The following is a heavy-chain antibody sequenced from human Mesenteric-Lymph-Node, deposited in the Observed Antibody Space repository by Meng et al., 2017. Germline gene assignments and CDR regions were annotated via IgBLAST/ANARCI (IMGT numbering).Heavy chain of an antibody. CDR2: IIPIFGTA. CDR1: GYTFTGYY. D-gene: IGHD5-12*01. CDR3: ARGLVATIKGRFFDY. Sequence: SVKVSCKASGYTFTGYYMHWVRQAPGQGLEWMGGIIPIFGTANYAQKFQGRVTITAEESTSTAYMELSSLRSEDTAVYYCARGLVATIKGRFFDYWGQGTLVTVSS. J-gene: IGHJ4*02. V-gene: IGHV1-69*13.